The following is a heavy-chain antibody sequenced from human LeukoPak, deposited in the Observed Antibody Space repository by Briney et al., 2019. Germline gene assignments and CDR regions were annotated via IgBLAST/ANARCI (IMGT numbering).Heavy chain of an antibody. Sequence: SETLSLTRSVSGASVTDYYWTWIRQSPGKGLEWLGSIYYSANANYNPSLNSRVSIWVDTSKNQFSLTLTSVTATDTAVYYCARRRTPDYWFDPWGQGTLVTVSS. V-gene: IGHV4-59*08. D-gene: IGHD1-14*01. CDR3: ARRRTPDYWFDP. CDR2: IYYSANA. J-gene: IGHJ5*02. CDR1: GASVTDYY.